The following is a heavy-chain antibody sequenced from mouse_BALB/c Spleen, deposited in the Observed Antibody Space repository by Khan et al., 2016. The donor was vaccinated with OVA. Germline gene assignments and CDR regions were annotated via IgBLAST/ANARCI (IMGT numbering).Heavy chain of an antibody. CDR3: AIGVKFAS. V-gene: IGHV1S137*01. CDR2: ISTYYGDV. D-gene: IGHD2-14*01. J-gene: IGHJ3*01. CDR1: GYTFTDYA. Sequence: QVQLKQSGAELVRPGVSVKISCRGSGYTFTDYAMHWVKQSNAKSREWIGVISTYYGDVDYSQKFKGKATMTVERASSTAYMELSRLTSEDSAIYYCAIGVKFASWGQGTLVTVSA.